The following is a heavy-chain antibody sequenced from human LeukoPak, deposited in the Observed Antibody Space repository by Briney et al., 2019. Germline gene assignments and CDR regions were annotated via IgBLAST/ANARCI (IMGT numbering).Heavy chain of an antibody. D-gene: IGHD2-2*01. V-gene: IGHV4-38-2*02. CDR1: GYSIISNSS. J-gene: IGHJ5*02. Sequence: PSETLSLTCTVSGYSIISNSSWSWIRQPPEKGLEWIGNMYHGGNTYYNPSLKSRVTISVDTSKNQFSLRLTSVTAADTALYFCTRLCCLGPSCFSPWGQGVLVIVSS. CDR3: TRLCCLGPSCFSP. CDR2: MYHGGNT.